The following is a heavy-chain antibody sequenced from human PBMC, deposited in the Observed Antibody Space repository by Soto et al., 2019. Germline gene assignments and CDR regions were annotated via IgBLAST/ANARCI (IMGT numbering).Heavy chain of an antibody. D-gene: IGHD2-15*01. CDR3: ARVHCSGGSCYENNWFDP. CDR2: TYYRSKWYN. J-gene: IGHJ5*02. Sequence: KQSQTLSLTCAISGDSVSSNSAAWNWIRQSPSRGLEWLGRTYYRSKWYNDYAVSVKSRITINPDTSKNQFSLQLNSVTPEDTAVYYCARVHCSGGSCYENNWFDPWGQGTLVTVAS. CDR1: GDSVSSNSAA. V-gene: IGHV6-1*01.